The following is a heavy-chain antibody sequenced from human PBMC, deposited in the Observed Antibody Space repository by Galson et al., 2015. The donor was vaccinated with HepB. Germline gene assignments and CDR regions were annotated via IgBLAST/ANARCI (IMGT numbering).Heavy chain of an antibody. J-gene: IGHJ4*02. Sequence: SVKVSCKASGGTFSSYTVSWLRQAPGQGLEWMGKITPMVGRGSYAQKFQGRVTITADKSSTITYMELSSLSTEDTAVYYCARDFAAAADYWGQGTLVTASS. D-gene: IGHD6-13*01. CDR2: ITPMVGRG. CDR1: GGTFSSYT. V-gene: IGHV1-69*08. CDR3: ARDFAAAADY.